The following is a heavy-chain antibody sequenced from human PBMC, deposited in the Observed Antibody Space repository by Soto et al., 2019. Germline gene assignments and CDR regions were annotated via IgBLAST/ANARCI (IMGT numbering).Heavy chain of an antibody. J-gene: IGHJ3*02. V-gene: IGHV3-23*01. CDR1: GFTFRSYA. CDR3: AKKGQPRDAFDI. CDR2: ISAGGSNT. Sequence: EVQLLESGGGLVQPGGSLRLSCAVSGFTFRSYAMSWVRQAPGKGPEWVSVISAGGSNTYYAESVKGRFTISRDNSKNTLYLQMNSLRDEDTAVYYCAKKGQPRDAFDIWGQGTMVTVST.